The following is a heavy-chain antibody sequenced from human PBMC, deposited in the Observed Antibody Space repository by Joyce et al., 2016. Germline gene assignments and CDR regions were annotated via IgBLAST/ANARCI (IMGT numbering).Heavy chain of an antibody. CDR1: GFTFNSFT. CDR3: ATRSTRASGN. D-gene: IGHD1-1*01. CDR2: ISNNSTYI. Sequence: EVQLVESGGGLVKPGGSLRLSCVASGFTFNSFTMIWVRQAPGKGLEWVSSISNNSTYIYYADSGKGRFTISRDDAKNSLYLQMYSLRADDTALYYCATRSTRASGNWGQGTRVTVSS. J-gene: IGHJ4*02. V-gene: IGHV3-21*06.